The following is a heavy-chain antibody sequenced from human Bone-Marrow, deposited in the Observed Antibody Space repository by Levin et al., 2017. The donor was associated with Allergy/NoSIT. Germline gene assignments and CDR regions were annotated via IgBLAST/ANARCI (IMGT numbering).Heavy chain of an antibody. V-gene: IGHV1-2*02. Sequence: ASVKVSCKASRFAFTDYYMHWVRQAPGQGLEWLGWINPNNGATKYALKFQDRVTMTRDTSISTAYMEFRRLRSDDTAVFYCARDPAVTRDGYFDLWGRGTLVSVSS. CDR1: RFAFTDYY. CDR3: ARDPAVTRDGYFDL. CDR2: INPNNGAT. D-gene: IGHD4-17*01. J-gene: IGHJ2*01.